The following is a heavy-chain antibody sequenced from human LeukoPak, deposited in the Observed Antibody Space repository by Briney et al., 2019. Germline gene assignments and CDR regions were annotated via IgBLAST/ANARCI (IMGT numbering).Heavy chain of an antibody. Sequence: SETLSLTCAVSGGSISSGGYSWSWIRQPPGKGLEWIGYIYYSGSTNYNPSLKSRVTISVDTSKNQFSLKLSSVTAADTAVYYCASSGSYLEWYFDYWGQGTLVTVSS. V-gene: IGHV4-61*08. J-gene: IGHJ4*02. CDR2: IYYSGST. D-gene: IGHD1-26*01. CDR3: ASSGSYLEWYFDY. CDR1: GGSISSGGYS.